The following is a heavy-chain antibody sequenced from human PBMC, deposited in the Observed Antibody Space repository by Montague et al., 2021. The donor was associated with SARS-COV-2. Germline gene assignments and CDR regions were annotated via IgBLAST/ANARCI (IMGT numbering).Heavy chain of an antibody. J-gene: IGHJ4*02. CDR3: AKDREMDYSADY. D-gene: IGHD5-24*01. Sequence: SLRLSCAASGFIFRHYAMSWVRQAPGKGLERVSGISTSGDYTYYXXSLKGRFTISRDNSRNTLYLQMNSLRAEDTAIYYCAKDREMDYSADYWGQGTLVTVSS. V-gene: IGHV3-23*01. CDR1: GFIFRHYA. CDR2: ISTSGDYT.